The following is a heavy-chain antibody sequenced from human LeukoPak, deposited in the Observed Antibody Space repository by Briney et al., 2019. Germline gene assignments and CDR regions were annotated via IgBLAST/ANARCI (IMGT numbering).Heavy chain of an antibody. CDR3: ARGSGRRAAAGY. J-gene: IGHJ4*02. Sequence: SETLSLTCAVYGGSFGGYYWSWIRQPPGKGLEWIGEINHSGSTNYNPSLKSRVTISVDTSKNQFSLKLSSVTAADTAVYYCARGSGRRAAAGYWGQGTLVTVSS. CDR2: INHSGST. V-gene: IGHV4-34*01. CDR1: GGSFGGYY. D-gene: IGHD6-13*01.